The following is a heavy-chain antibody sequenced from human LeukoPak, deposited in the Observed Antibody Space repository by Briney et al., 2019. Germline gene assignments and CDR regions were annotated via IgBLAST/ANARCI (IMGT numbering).Heavy chain of an antibody. CDR2: IVTGGTYT. CDR1: GFTFSNYN. CDR3: ARDTRVYSDFWSGYSD. D-gene: IGHD3-3*01. Sequence: GGSLRLSCAASGFTFSNYNMNWVRQAPGKGLEWVSSIVTGGTYTHYADSVKGRFTISRDNAKNSLNLQMTRLRAEDTAVYYCARDTRVYSDFWSGYSDWGQGTLVTVSS. V-gene: IGHV3-21*01. J-gene: IGHJ4*02.